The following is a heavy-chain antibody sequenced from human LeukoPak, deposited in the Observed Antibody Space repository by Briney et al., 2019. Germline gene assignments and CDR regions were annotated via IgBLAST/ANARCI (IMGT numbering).Heavy chain of an antibody. V-gene: IGHV3-23*01. J-gene: IGHJ4*02. CDR3: AKYYDFWSRLDY. CDR2: LIGSSGST. CDR1: GFTSTDYA. D-gene: IGHD3-3*01. Sequence: PGGSLRLSCAASGFTSTDYAMNWVRQAPGKGLEWVSVLIGSSGSTDYADSVKGRFTISRDNSKNTVFLQMNSLRVEDTAIYYCAKYYDFWSRLDYWGQGTLVTVSS.